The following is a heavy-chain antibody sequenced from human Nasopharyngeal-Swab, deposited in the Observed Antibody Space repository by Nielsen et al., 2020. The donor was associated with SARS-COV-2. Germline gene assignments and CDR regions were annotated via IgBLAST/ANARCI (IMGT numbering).Heavy chain of an antibody. CDR1: GGSCRDYF. Sequence: SETLSLTCAVYGGSCRDYFWTWIRQPPGKGLEWIAEIDHSGRTNYNPSLKSRFTVSVDTSKNQFSLKVSSVTAADTAIYYCPRGFSPATTFVDVWGKGAMVTVSS. V-gene: IGHV4-34*01. D-gene: IGHD3-3*01. CDR2: IDHSGRT. CDR3: PRGFSPATTFVDV. J-gene: IGHJ6*04.